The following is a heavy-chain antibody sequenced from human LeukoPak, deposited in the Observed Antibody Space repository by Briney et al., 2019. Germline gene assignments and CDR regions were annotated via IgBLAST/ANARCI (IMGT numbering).Heavy chain of an antibody. J-gene: IGHJ6*02. V-gene: IGHV3-66*01. CDR2: IYSGGST. D-gene: IGHD2-2*01. Sequence: GGSLRLSCAASGFTVSSNYMSWVRQAPGKGLEWVSVIYSGGSTYYADSVKGSFTISRDNSKNTLYLQMNSLRAEDTAVYYCARDKGSTVYYYYYYGMDVWGQGTTVTVSS. CDR1: GFTVSSNY. CDR3: ARDKGSTVYYYYYYGMDV.